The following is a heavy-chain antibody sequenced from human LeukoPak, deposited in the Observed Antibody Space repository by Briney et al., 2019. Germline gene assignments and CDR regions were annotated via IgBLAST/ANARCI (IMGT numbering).Heavy chain of an antibody. V-gene: IGHV3-33*06. J-gene: IGHJ4*02. D-gene: IGHD3-22*01. CDR1: GFSISDFW. Sequence: GGSLRLSCAASGFSISDFWMTWVRQAPGKGLEWVAVIWYDGSNKYYADSVKGRFTISRDNSKNTLYLQMNSLRAEDTAVYYCAKDRYDSSGYYPFDYWGQGTLVTVSS. CDR3: AKDRYDSSGYYPFDY. CDR2: IWYDGSNK.